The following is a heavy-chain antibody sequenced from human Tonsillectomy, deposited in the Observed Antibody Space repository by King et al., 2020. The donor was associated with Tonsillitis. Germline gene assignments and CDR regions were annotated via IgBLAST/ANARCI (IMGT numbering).Heavy chain of an antibody. Sequence: HVQLQESGPGLVKPSQTLSLTCIVSGGPVRSGDYYWSWIRQSPGKGLEWIGYMYYSGRPYYNPSLKSRVTMSVDTSKNQFSLKLSSVTAADTAVYYCARGDSSLYYYGMDVWGQGTTVTVSS. J-gene: IGHJ6*02. CDR1: GGPVRSGDYY. CDR3: ARGDSSLYYYGMDV. D-gene: IGHD6-13*01. V-gene: IGHV4-30-4*01. CDR2: MYYSGRP.